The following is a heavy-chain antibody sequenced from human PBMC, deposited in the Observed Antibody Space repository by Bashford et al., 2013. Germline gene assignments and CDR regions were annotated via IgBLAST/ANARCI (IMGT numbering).Heavy chain of an antibody. J-gene: IGHJ4*02. V-gene: IGHV3-23*01. Sequence: GSLRLSCAASGFTFSSYAMSWVRQAPGKGLEWVSAISGSGGSTYYADSVKGRFTISRDNSKNTLYLQMNSLRAEDTAVYYCAKGSRRGGGSSYWGQGTLVTVSS. D-gene: IGHD2-15*01. CDR2: ISGSGGST. CDR3: AKGSRRGGGSSY. CDR1: GFTFSSYA.